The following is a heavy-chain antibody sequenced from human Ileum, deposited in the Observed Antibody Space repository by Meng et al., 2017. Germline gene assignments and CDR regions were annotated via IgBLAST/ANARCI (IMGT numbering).Heavy chain of an antibody. CDR1: GYTFTSYG. D-gene: IGHD1-26*01. Sequence: QVHLVQSGGEVKKPGASVMVSCKAFGYTFTSYGISWVRQAPGQGLEWMGGISVYNGNTNYAQKFQGRVTMTADTSTSTAYMELRSLRSDDTAVYYCARDYSGTSYRFSDYWGQGTLVTVSS. CDR2: ISVYNGNT. V-gene: IGHV1-18*01. CDR3: ARDYSGTSYRFSDY. J-gene: IGHJ4*02.